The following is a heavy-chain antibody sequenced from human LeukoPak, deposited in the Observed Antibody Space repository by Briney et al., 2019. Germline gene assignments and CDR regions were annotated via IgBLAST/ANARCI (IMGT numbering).Heavy chain of an antibody. V-gene: IGHV1-69*13. D-gene: IGHD2-2*02. CDR3: ARERPTRYCSSTSCYTGDAFDI. Sequence: ASVKVSCKASGGTFSSYAISWVRQAPGQGLEWMGGIIPIFGTANYAQKFQGRVTITADESTSTAYMELSSLRSEDTAVYYCARERPTRYCSSTSCYTGDAFDIWGQGTMVTVSS. CDR1: GGTFSSYA. J-gene: IGHJ3*02. CDR2: IIPIFGTA.